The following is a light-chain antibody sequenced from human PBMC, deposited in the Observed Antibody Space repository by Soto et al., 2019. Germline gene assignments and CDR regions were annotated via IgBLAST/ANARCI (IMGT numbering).Light chain of an antibody. V-gene: IGKV1-39*01. CDR2: AAS. CDR3: QQFSSYLRT. CDR1: QSINSY. J-gene: IGKJ4*01. Sequence: DIQMTQSPSSLSASVGDRVTITCRASQSINSYLNWYQQKPGKAPKLLIYAASALQSGVPSRFSGSGSGTDFTLTISSLQPEDFATYYCQQFSSYLRTFGGGTKVDIK.